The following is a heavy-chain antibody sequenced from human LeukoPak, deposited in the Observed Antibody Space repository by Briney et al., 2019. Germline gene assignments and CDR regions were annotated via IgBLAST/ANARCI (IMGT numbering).Heavy chain of an antibody. CDR3: ARATRRVGTTAIDY. V-gene: IGHV3-7*01. CDR2: IKQDRSEK. Sequence: PGGSLRLSCAASGFTFSSYWMSWGRQAPGKGLEWVANIKQDRSEKYYVDSVKGRFTISRDKAKNSRYLQMNSLRAEDTAVYYCARATRRVGTTAIDYWGQGTLVTVSS. CDR1: GFTFSSYW. D-gene: IGHD1-26*01. J-gene: IGHJ4*02.